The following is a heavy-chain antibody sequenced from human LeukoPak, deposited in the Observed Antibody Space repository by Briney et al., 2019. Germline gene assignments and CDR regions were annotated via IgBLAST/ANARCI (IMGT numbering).Heavy chain of an antibody. Sequence: GGSLRLSCEASGFTFSTFAMIWVRQPPGKGLEWVSSIFPSGGEIHYADSVRGRFTISRDNSKNTLYLQMNSLRAEDTAVYYCARFISTWFGELLYYFDYWGQGTLVTVSS. V-gene: IGHV3-23*01. CDR2: IFPSGGEI. CDR1: GFTFSTFA. J-gene: IGHJ4*02. CDR3: ARFISTWFGELLYYFDY. D-gene: IGHD3-10*01.